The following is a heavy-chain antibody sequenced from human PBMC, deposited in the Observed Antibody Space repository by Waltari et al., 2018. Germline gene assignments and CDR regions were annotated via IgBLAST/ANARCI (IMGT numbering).Heavy chain of an antibody. D-gene: IGHD6-6*01. CDR1: GGSISDYH. V-gene: IGHV4-59*01. J-gene: IGHJ4*02. CDR2: IYYYGST. CDR3: ATLAGTGSSSYLHDY. Sequence: QVQLQESGPGLVKPSETLSLTCTVSGGSISDYHWTWIRQPQGKRLEWIGYIYYYGSTNYNPSLARRVTISVDTSKNQFSLNLRSVTAADTAVYFCATLAGTGSSSYLHDYWGKGTLVTVSS.